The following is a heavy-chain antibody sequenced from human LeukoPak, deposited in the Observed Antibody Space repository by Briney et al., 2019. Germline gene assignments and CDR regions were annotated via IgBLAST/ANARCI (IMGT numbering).Heavy chain of an antibody. D-gene: IGHD6-13*01. J-gene: IGHJ3*02. CDR3: ARALQPGVYAFDI. Sequence: SETLSLTCTVSGVPISSYYWTWIRQPPGEGLEWIGYIYYSGSTNYNPSLKSRVTISVDTSKNQFSLKLSSVTAADTAVYYCARALQPGVYAFDIWGQGTMVTVSS. V-gene: IGHV4-59*01. CDR2: IYYSGST. CDR1: GVPISSYY.